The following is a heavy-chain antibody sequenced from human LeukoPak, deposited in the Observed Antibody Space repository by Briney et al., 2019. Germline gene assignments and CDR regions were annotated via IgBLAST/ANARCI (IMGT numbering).Heavy chain of an antibody. Sequence: PSETLSLTCAVYGGSFSGYYWSWIRHPPARGLEWMGELNHIGSTNYNPSLKTRVPISVDTSQNQFSLKLSSVTAADTAVYYCARGQAYYDFWSGHSSPDYWGQGTLVTVSS. CDR2: LNHIGST. CDR3: ARGQAYYDFWSGHSSPDY. CDR1: GGSFSGYY. V-gene: IGHV4-34*01. J-gene: IGHJ4*02. D-gene: IGHD3-3*01.